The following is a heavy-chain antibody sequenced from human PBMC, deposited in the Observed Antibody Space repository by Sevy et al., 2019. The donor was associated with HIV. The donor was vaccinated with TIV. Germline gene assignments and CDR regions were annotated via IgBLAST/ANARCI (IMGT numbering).Heavy chain of an antibody. CDR2: IIPIFGTA. D-gene: IGHD6-19*01. Sequence: ASVKVSCKSSGGTFSSYAISWVRQAPGQGLDWMGGIIPIFGTANYAQKFQGGVTITADKYTSTAYMELSSLRSEDTAVYYCARGPSPRWTVEMADKGGYYYYYMDVWGKGTTVTVSS. CDR1: GGTFSSYA. J-gene: IGHJ6*03. CDR3: ARGPSPRWTVEMADKGGYYYYYMDV. V-gene: IGHV1-69*06.